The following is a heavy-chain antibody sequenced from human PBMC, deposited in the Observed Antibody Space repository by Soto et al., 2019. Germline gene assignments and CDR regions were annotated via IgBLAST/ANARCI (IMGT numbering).Heavy chain of an antibody. Sequence: PGGSLRLSCAASGFTFNSYWMHWVRQAPGKGLVWVSRINTDGSSTRYADSVKGRFTISRDNAKNTLYLQMNSLRAEDTAVYYCARGLGYFDTSGYHYAPDYWGQGTKVTVYS. J-gene: IGHJ4*02. CDR1: GFTFNSYW. CDR3: ARGLGYFDTSGYHYAPDY. D-gene: IGHD3-22*01. V-gene: IGHV3-74*01. CDR2: INTDGSST.